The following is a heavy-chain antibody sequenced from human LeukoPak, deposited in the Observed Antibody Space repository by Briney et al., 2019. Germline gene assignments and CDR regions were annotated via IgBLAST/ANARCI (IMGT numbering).Heavy chain of an antibody. V-gene: IGHV3-30*18. Sequence: GGSLRLSCAASGFTFSGYGMHWVRQAPGKGLEWVAVISYDGSNKYYADSVKGRFTISRDNSKNTLYLQMNSLRAEDTAVYYCANLPPAGVADIRFDPWGQGTLVTVSS. J-gene: IGHJ5*02. CDR3: ANLPPAGVADIRFDP. CDR2: ISYDGSNK. D-gene: IGHD2-15*01. CDR1: GFTFSGYG.